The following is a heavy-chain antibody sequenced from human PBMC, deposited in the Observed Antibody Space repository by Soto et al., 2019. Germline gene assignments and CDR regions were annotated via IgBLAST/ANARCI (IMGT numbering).Heavy chain of an antibody. CDR3: ARTIVVVTALDY. V-gene: IGHV1-3*01. CDR1: GYTFTSYA. CDR2: INAGNGNT. Sequence: ASVKVSCKASGYTFTSYAMHWVRQAPGQRLEWMGWINAGNGNTKYSQKFQGRVTITRDTSASTAYMELGSLRSEDTAVYYCARTIVVVTALDYWGQGTLVTVSS. D-gene: IGHD2-21*02. J-gene: IGHJ4*02.